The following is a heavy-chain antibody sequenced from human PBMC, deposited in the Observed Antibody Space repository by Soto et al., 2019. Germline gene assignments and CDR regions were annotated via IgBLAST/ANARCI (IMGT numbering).Heavy chain of an antibody. CDR1: GYTLTELS. D-gene: IGHD3-22*01. Sequence: ASVKVSCKVSGYTLTELSMHWVRQAPGKGLEWMGGFDPEDGETIYAQKFQGRVTMTEDTSTDTAYMELSSLRSEDTAVYYCATERIYYDSSGYYFDYWGQGTLVTVSS. CDR3: ATERIYYDSSGYYFDY. CDR2: FDPEDGET. J-gene: IGHJ4*02. V-gene: IGHV1-24*01.